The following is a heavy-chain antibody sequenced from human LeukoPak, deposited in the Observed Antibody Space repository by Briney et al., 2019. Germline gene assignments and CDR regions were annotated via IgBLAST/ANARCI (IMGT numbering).Heavy chain of an antibody. CDR3: ARIYCSNTRCYYYFDY. V-gene: IGHV4-4*02. J-gene: IGHJ4*02. Sequence: PSGTPSHTCAVSGGSISSSNWWTWVRQPPGKGLEWIGEIIHRGSTNYNPSLRSRVTISVDKSKNQFSLKVSSVTAADTAVYYCARIYCSNTRCYYYFDYWGQGTLVTVSS. CDR1: GGSISSSNW. D-gene: IGHD2-2*01. CDR2: IIHRGST.